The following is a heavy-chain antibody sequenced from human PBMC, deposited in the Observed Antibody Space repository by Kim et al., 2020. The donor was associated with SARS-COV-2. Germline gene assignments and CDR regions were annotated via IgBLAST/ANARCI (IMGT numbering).Heavy chain of an antibody. CDR2: ISYDGSNK. V-gene: IGHV3-30*18. CDR1: GFTFSSYS. D-gene: IGHD6-13*01. Sequence: GGSLRLSCADSGFTFSSYSMNWVRQAPGKGLEWVAVISYDGSNKFYADSVKGRFTISRDDSKNTLFLQMSGLRAEDTAVYYCAKDGQHLTTRWEIYYFDYWGQGTLVTVSS. CDR3: AKDGQHLTTRWEIYYFDY. J-gene: IGHJ4*02.